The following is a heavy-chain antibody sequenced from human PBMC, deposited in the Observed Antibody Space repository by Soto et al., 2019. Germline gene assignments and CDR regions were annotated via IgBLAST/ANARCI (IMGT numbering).Heavy chain of an antibody. CDR1: GYTFTSYA. J-gene: IGHJ5*02. V-gene: IGHV1-3*01. CDR3: ARDHHFVVVVAAPGTWFDP. CDR2: INAGNGNT. D-gene: IGHD2-15*01. Sequence: GASVKVSCKASGYTFTSYAMHWVRQAPGQRLEWMGWINAGNGNTKYSQKFQGRVTITRDTSASTAYMELSSLRSEDTAVYYCARDHHFVVVVAAPGTWFDPWGQGTLVTVSS.